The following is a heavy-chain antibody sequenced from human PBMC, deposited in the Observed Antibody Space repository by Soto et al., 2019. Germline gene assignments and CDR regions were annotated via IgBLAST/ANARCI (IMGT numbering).Heavy chain of an antibody. V-gene: IGHV4-39*01. Sequence: QLQLQESGPGLVKPSETLSLTCTVSGGSISSSSYYWGWIRQPPGKGLEWIGSIYYSGSTYYNPSLKSRVTISVDTSKNQFSLKLSSVTAADTAVYYCARAPQNDDQTFMITFGGVIVMGYFDLWGRGTLVTVSS. CDR2: IYYSGST. CDR3: ARAPQNDDQTFMITFGGVIVMGYFDL. CDR1: GGSISSSSYY. J-gene: IGHJ2*01. D-gene: IGHD3-16*02.